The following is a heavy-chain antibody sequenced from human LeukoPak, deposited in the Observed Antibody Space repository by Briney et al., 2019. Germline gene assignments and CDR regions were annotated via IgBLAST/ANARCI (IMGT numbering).Heavy chain of an antibody. CDR3: ARSVWPH. Sequence: GGSLRLSCAASGFTFSSYSMNWVRQAPGKGLEWVSSISSSSYIYYADSVKGRFTISRDSAKNSLYLQMNSLRAEDTAVYYCARSVWPHWGQGTLVTVSS. D-gene: IGHD2-8*01. J-gene: IGHJ4*02. CDR1: GFTFSSYS. V-gene: IGHV3-21*01. CDR2: ISSSSYI.